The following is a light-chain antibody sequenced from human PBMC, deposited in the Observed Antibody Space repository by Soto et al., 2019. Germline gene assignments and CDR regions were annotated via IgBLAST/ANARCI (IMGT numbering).Light chain of an antibody. CDR3: HQRSDWYLT. CDR1: QTISNF. V-gene: IGKV3-11*01. CDR2: DAS. J-gene: IGKJ4*01. Sequence: EIVLTQSPATLSLSPGERATLSCRASQTISNFLAWYQQKPGQSPRLLIYDASNRASGIPARFSGSGSGTDFTLTISSLVPEDFAIYYCHQRSDWYLTFGGGTEVEIK.